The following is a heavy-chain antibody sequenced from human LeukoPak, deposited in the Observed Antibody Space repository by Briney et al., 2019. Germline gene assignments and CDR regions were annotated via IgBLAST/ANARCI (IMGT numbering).Heavy chain of an antibody. Sequence: PSETLSLTCAVSGYSISSGYYWGWIRQPPGKGLEWIGSIYHSGSTYYNPSLKSRLTISVDTSKNQFSLKLSSVTAADTAVYYSASAGDDYHYFDYWGQGTRVTVSS. J-gene: IGHJ4*02. CDR1: GYSISSGYY. V-gene: IGHV4-38-2*01. CDR2: IYHSGST. CDR3: ASAGDDYHYFDY. D-gene: IGHD4-11*01.